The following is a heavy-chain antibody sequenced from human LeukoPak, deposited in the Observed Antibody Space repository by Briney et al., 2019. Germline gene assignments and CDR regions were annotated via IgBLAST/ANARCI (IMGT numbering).Heavy chain of an antibody. D-gene: IGHD6-19*01. V-gene: IGHV5-51*01. CDR2: IYPGDSDT. J-gene: IGHJ6*02. CDR3: ARHQSSGWYPPLYYYYYGMDV. CDR1: GYSFTSYW. Sequence: GESLKVSCKGSGYSFTSYWIGWVRQMPGKGLEWMGIIYPGDSDTRYSPSFQGQVTISADKSISTAYLQWSSLKASDTAMYYCARHQSSGWYPPLYYYYYGMDVWGQGTTVTVSS.